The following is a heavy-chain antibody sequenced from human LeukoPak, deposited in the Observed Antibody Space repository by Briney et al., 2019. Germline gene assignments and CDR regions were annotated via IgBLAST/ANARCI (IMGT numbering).Heavy chain of an antibody. CDR1: GFTFSSFA. Sequence: GGSPSPPCAASGFTFSSFAMSWVRQAPGKGLGGVSAISGSGGSTYYADSVKGRFTISRDNSKNTLYLQMNSLRAEDTAVYYCAKDIVVVPAPYYYYGMDVWGQGTTVTVSS. D-gene: IGHD2-2*01. CDR3: AKDIVVVPAPYYYYGMDV. CDR2: ISGSGGST. J-gene: IGHJ6*02. V-gene: IGHV3-23*01.